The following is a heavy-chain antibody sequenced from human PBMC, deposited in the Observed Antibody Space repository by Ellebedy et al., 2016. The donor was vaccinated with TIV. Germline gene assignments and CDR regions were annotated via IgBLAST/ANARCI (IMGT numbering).Heavy chain of an antibody. Sequence: GGSLRLSCAASGFTFSSFAMHWVRQPPGKGLEWLSVISSDGSSTYHADSVKGRFTITRDNSKNTLFLQMNRLRSEDTAVYYCAIGSSSGFNYDRVGFEYWGQGTLVTVSP. CDR1: GFTFSSFA. CDR3: AIGSSSGFNYDRVGFEY. CDR2: ISSDGSST. J-gene: IGHJ4*02. D-gene: IGHD3-16*01. V-gene: IGHV3-23*01.